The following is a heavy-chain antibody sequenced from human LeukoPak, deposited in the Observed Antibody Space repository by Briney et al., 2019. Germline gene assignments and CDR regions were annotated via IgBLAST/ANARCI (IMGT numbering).Heavy chain of an antibody. CDR3: ARATVTRWFDP. CDR1: GFALSSFG. V-gene: IGHV3-33*01. CDR2: IWYAATTK. Sequence: SLRPSSAATGFALSSFGMHLVRPAPGIGLEWAAVIWYAATTKSHADSVTGRSTISRDNSKNTLYLQMNSLRAEDAAVYYCARATVTRWFDPWGQGTLVTVSS. D-gene: IGHD4-17*01. J-gene: IGHJ5*02.